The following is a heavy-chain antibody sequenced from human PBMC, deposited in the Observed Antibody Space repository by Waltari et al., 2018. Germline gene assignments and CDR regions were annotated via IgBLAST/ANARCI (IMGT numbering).Heavy chain of an antibody. V-gene: IGHV4-38-2*01. J-gene: IGHJ3*01. CDR3: ARKWIQGLGPDGFDL. D-gene: IGHD5-18*01. CDR1: GFSVGGVC. Sequence: VQLVESGGGLVQPGGSLRLSCAASGFSVGGVCMTWVRQAPGKGLEWIGSIQYSGSTFRHPSLKSRLTISVDTSNNQVSLTLSSVTAADTAIYYCARKWIQGLGPDGFDLWGQGTMVTVSS. CDR2: IQYSGST.